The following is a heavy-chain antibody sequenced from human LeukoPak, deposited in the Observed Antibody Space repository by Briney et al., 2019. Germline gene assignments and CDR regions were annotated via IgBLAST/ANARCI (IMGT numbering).Heavy chain of an antibody. Sequence: GGSLRLSCAASGFTFSSYAMSWVRQAPGKGLEWVSAISGSGGSTYYADSVKGRFTISRDNSKNTLYLQMNSLRAEDTAVYYCANSPRVGGSYFGRFDYRGQGTLVTVSS. CDR1: GFTFSSYA. J-gene: IGHJ4*02. CDR3: ANSPRVGGSYFGRFDY. V-gene: IGHV3-23*01. CDR2: ISGSGGST. D-gene: IGHD1-26*01.